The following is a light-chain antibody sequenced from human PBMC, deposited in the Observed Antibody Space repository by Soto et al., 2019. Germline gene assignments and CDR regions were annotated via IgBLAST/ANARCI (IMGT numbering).Light chain of an antibody. J-gene: IGLJ1*01. Sequence: QSVLTQPASVSGSPGQSITISCTGTISDVGSHNLVSWYQQHPDKAPKLIIYEVNERPSGVSSRFSGSKSGNTASLTVSGLQPDDEADYHCCSFAGSTPFPYVFGTGTKVTVL. CDR3: CSFAGSTPFPYV. V-gene: IGLV2-23*02. CDR2: EVN. CDR1: ISDVGSHNL.